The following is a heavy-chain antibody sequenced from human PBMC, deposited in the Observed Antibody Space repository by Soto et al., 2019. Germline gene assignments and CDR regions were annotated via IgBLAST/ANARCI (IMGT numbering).Heavy chain of an antibody. CDR3: SRGYCSTTSCYDVGYFDY. J-gene: IGHJ4*02. D-gene: IGHD2-2*01. Sequence: SETLSLTCTVSGGSISRSNYFWGWVRQPPGKGLEWIGSVSYSGSTYFNPSLKSRVTMSVDTSRNLFSLTLNSVTAADTAVYYCSRGYCSTTSCYDVGYFDYWGQGSLVTVSS. V-gene: IGHV4-39*02. CDR1: GGSISRSNYF. CDR2: VSYSGST.